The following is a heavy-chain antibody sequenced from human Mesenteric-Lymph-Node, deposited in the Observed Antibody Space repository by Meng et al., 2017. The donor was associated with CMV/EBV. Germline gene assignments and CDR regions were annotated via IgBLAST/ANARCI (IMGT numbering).Heavy chain of an antibody. CDR3: ARVLWDVTYYFDY. D-gene: IGHD1-26*01. Sequence: AASGFTVSDFYMSWIRQAPGKGLEWVSYIRGSSRYTNYADSVKGRFTISRDNANNSLYLQMNSLRAEDTAVYYCARVLWDVTYYFDYWGQGTLVTVSS. J-gene: IGHJ4*02. V-gene: IGHV3-11*06. CDR1: GFTVSDFY. CDR2: IRGSSRYT.